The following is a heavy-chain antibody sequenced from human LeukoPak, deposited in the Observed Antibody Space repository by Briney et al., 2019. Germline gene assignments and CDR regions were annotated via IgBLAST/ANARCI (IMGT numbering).Heavy chain of an antibody. CDR2: IKQDGSEK. Sequence: GGSLRLSCTASGFTFSSYWMSWVRQAPGKGLEWVANIKQDGSEKYYVDSVKGRFTISRGNAKNSLYLQMNSLRAEDTAVYYCAREGMELITIFGVVNIYFDYWGQGTLVTVSS. V-gene: IGHV3-7*01. D-gene: IGHD3-3*01. CDR3: AREGMELITIFGVVNIYFDY. CDR1: GFTFSSYW. J-gene: IGHJ4*02.